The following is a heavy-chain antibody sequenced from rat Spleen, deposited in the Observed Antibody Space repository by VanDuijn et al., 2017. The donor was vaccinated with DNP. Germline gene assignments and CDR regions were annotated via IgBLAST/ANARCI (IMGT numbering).Heavy chain of an antibody. D-gene: IGHD1-12*02. Sequence: EVELVESGGGLVRPGGSLKLSCAASGLTFNHYYMAWVRQAPTKGLEWVATISYDGRDTYYRDSVKGRFTISRDNAKSTLYLQMDSLRSEDTATYYCARHDGSTDWFAYWGQGTLVTVSS. V-gene: IGHV5-7*01. J-gene: IGHJ3*01. CDR3: ARHDGSTDWFAY. CDR1: GLTFNHYY. CDR2: ISYDGRDT.